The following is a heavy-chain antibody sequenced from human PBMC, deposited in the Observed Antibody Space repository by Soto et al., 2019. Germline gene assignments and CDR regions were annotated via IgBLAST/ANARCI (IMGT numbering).Heavy chain of an antibody. D-gene: IGHD5-12*01. Sequence: EVQLLESGGGLVQPRGSLRLSCAASGFTFSSYAMSWVRQAPGKGLEWVSGISGSGGSTYYADSVKGRFTISRDNSKNTLYLQMPSLRAEDTAVYYCARTLRAYSGYPDYWGQGTLVTVSA. CDR2: ISGSGGST. CDR1: GFTFSSYA. J-gene: IGHJ4*02. V-gene: IGHV3-23*01. CDR3: ARTLRAYSGYPDY.